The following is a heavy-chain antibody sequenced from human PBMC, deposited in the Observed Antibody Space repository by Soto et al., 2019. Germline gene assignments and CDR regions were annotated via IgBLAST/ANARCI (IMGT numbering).Heavy chain of an antibody. CDR3: ARDRQQQLVELDY. Sequence: ASVKVSCKASGYTFTGYYMYWVRQAPGQGLEWMGWINPNSGGTNYAQKFQGWVTMTGDTSISTAYMELSRLRSDDTAAYYCARDRQQQLVELDYWGQGTLVTVSS. J-gene: IGHJ4*02. V-gene: IGHV1-2*04. CDR2: INPNSGGT. D-gene: IGHD6-13*01. CDR1: GYTFTGYY.